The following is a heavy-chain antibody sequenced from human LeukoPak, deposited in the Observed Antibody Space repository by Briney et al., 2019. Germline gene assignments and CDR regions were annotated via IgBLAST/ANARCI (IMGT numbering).Heavy chain of an antibody. CDR1: AFILNAYN. CDR3: VRDRGTYRPIDY. Sequence: GGSLRLSCAASAFILNAYNMNWVRQAPGKGLEWVSSISYTGTYIYYADSVKGRFTISRDNAQNSLYLQMNSLRAEDTAIYYCVRDRGTYRPIDYWGQGTLVTVSS. D-gene: IGHD1-26*01. CDR2: ISYTGTYI. V-gene: IGHV3-21*04. J-gene: IGHJ4*02.